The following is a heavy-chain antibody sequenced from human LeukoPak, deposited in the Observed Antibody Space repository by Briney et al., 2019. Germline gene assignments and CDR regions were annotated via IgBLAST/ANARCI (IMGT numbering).Heavy chain of an antibody. CDR1: GGSFSGYY. J-gene: IGHJ4*02. D-gene: IGHD5-12*01. V-gene: IGHV4-34*01. CDR2: INHSGST. CDR3: ARVRRYSSYDLELDY. Sequence: SETLSLTCAVYGGSFSGYYWSWIRQPPGKGLEWIGEINHSGSTNYNPSLKSRVTISVDTSKNQFSLKLSSVTAADTAVYYCARVRRYSSYDLELDYWGQGTLVTVSS.